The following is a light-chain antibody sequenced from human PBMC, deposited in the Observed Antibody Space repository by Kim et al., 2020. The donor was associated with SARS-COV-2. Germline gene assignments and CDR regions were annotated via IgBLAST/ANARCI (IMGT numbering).Light chain of an antibody. CDR1: SGDIGSYKY. CDR3: SSYTSSSTRV. J-gene: IGLJ1*01. V-gene: IGLV2-14*03. Sequence: GRSMPISCTGTSGDIGSYKYVSGYQQNPGKAPKLVIYDVSSRPSGISNRFSGSKSSNTASLTISGLQAEDEADYYCSSYTSSSTRVFGAGTKVTVL. CDR2: DVS.